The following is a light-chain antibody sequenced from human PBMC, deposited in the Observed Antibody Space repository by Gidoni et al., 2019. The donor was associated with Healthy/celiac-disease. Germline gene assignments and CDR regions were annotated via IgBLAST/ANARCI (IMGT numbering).Light chain of an antibody. Sequence: IQLTQSPSSVSASVGNRVTIPCRASQGISSWLAGSQQKPGKAAKLLLYAAASLQSAVPSRFSGSGFARAFTLPTSSLQPADFATDYCQQAYSFPPTFXXXTKLEIK. CDR3: QQAYSFPPT. V-gene: IGKV1-12*01. CDR1: QGISSW. J-gene: IGKJ2*01. CDR2: AAA.